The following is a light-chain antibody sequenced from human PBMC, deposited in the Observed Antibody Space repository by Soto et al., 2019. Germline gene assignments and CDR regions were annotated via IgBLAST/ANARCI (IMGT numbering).Light chain of an antibody. CDR1: SSDVGGYNY. V-gene: IGLV2-14*01. CDR2: DVS. Sequence: SVLPKPASVSGSPGQSITISCTGTSSDVGGYNYVSWYQQHPGKAPKLMIYDVSNRPSGVSNRFSGSKSGNTASLTISGFRAEDEADYYCSSYKSRSTRYVFGTGTKVTVL. J-gene: IGLJ1*01. CDR3: SSYKSRSTRYV.